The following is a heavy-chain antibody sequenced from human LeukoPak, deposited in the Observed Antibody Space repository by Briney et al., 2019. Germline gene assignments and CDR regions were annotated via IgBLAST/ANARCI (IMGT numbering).Heavy chain of an antibody. CDR2: IYTSGST. V-gene: IGHV4-4*08. Sequence: SETLSLTCTVSGASFSSYYWSWIRQPPGKGLEWIGRIYTSGSTNYNPSLKSRVTISVDTSKNQFSLKLSSVTAADTAVYYCARSREPGAWPYYFDYWGQGTRVTVSS. D-gene: IGHD1-14*01. CDR1: GASFSSYY. CDR3: ARSREPGAWPYYFDY. J-gene: IGHJ4*02.